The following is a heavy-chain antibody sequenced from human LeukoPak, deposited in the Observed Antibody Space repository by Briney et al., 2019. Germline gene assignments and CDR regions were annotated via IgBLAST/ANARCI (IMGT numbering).Heavy chain of an antibody. CDR1: GFTFGRNS. V-gene: IGHV3-7*02. D-gene: IGHD3-22*01. Sequence: PGGSLRLSCAASGFTFGRNSLNWVRQGPGQGLGLVSNISEDGSETYCVDSVKGRFTLSRENAQSSLYLQMSSLRAEDTAVYYCAKRGVVIRVILVGFHKEAYYFDSWGQGALVTVSS. J-gene: IGHJ4*02. CDR3: AKRGVVIRVILVGFHKEAYYFDS. CDR2: ISEDGSET.